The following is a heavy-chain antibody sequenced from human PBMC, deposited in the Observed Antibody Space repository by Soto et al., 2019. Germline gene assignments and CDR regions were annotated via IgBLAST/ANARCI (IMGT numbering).Heavy chain of an antibody. CDR3: ARHTPAISISDH. D-gene: IGHD2-15*01. J-gene: IGHJ4*02. Sequence: SETLSLTCTVSNGSISSGPYSRGWIRQPPGEGLEWIGTFHFSERTYYNPSLGSRVTISVDTSKNQFSLKLSSVTAADTAVYYCARHTPAISISDHWGQGTLVTVSS. CDR1: NGSISSGPYS. V-gene: IGHV4-39*01. CDR2: FHFSERT.